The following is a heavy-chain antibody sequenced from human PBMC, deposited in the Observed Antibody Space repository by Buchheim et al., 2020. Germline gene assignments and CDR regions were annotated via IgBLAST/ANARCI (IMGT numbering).Heavy chain of an antibody. Sequence: QVQLQESGPGLLRPSETLSLTCAVSGGSISNYFWSWIRQPPGKGLEWIGFIYYTANPNYNPSLKSRVTISLDTSKNFVFLDLHSVTAADTAVYYCARTEDGYNPFDYWGQGAL. CDR2: IYYTANP. V-gene: IGHV4-59*01. D-gene: IGHD5-24*01. CDR3: ARTEDGYNPFDY. J-gene: IGHJ4*02. CDR1: GGSISNYF.